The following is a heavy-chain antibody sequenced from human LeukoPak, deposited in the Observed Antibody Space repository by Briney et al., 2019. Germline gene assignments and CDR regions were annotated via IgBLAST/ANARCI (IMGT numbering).Heavy chain of an antibody. V-gene: IGHV4-34*01. CDR2: INHSGST. D-gene: IGHD6-6*01. CDR3: ARLVWAYSSSPGRTATFDY. J-gene: IGHJ4*02. CDR1: GGSFSGYY. Sequence: SETLSLTCAIYGGSFSGYYWSWIRQPPGKGLEWIGEINHSGSTNYNPSLKSRVTISVDTSKNQFSLKLSSVTAADTAVYYCARLVWAYSSSPGRTATFDYWGQGTLVTVSS.